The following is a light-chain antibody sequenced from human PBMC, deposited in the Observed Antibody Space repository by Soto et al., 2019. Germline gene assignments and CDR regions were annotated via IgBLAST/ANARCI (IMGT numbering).Light chain of an antibody. V-gene: IGKV3-20*01. J-gene: IGKJ1*01. Sequence: EIVMTQSPATLCASPGARPTLSCRASQSVSSNYLAWYQQKPGQAPRLILYGASSRATGIPDRFSGSGSGTDFTLTIRRLEPEDFAVYYCQQYGSSYPWTCGQGTKVDIK. CDR3: QQYGSSYPWT. CDR2: GAS. CDR1: QSVSSNY.